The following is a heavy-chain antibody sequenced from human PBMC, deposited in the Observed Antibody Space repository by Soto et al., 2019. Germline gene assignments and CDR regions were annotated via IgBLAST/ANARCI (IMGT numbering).Heavy chain of an antibody. CDR3: AKDLPRIAVAGQLYFYYGMDV. J-gene: IGHJ6*02. CDR1: GFTFSSYG. V-gene: IGHV3-30*18. Sequence: GGSLRLSCAASGFTFSSYGMHWVRQAPGKGLEWVAVISYDGSNKYYADSVKGRFTISRDNSKNTLYLQMNSLRAEDTAVYYCAKDLPRIAVAGQLYFYYGMDVWGQGTTVTVS. D-gene: IGHD6-19*01. CDR2: ISYDGSNK.